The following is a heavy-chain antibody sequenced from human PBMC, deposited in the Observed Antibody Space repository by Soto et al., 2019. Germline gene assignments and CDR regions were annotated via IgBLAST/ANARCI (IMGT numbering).Heavy chain of an antibody. J-gene: IGHJ5*02. CDR1: GFTFSSYA. CDR2: ISGSGGST. CDR3: AKDPGVGDIVATTSLYNWFDP. V-gene: IGHV3-23*01. D-gene: IGHD5-12*01. Sequence: GGSLRLSCAASGFTFSSYAMSWVRQAPGKGLEWVSAISGSGGSTYYADSVKGRFTISRDNSKNTLYLQMNSLRAEDTAVYYCAKDPGVGDIVATTSLYNWFDPWGQGTLVTVSS.